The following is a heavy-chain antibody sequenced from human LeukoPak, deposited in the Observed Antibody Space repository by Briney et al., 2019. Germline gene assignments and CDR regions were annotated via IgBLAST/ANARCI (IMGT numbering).Heavy chain of an antibody. J-gene: IGHJ5*02. D-gene: IGHD2-2*01. Sequence: PGGSLRLSCAASGFTFSSYAMSWVRQAPGKGLEWVSAISGSGGSTYYADSVKGRFTISRDNSKNTLYLQMNSLRAEDTAVYYCAKCKDIVVVPAALNWFDPRGQGTLVTVSS. CDR2: ISGSGGST. CDR3: AKCKDIVVVPAALNWFDP. V-gene: IGHV3-23*01. CDR1: GFTFSSYA.